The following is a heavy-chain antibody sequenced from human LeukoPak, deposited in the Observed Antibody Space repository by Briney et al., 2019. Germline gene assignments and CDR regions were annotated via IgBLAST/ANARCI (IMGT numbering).Heavy chain of an antibody. D-gene: IGHD3-9*01. CDR2: ISTSGRT. Sequence: PSEALSLTCTVSGVSITSYKWSWLRQSPGKGLEWIGFISTSGRTDYNPSLTSRVSMSVDTSKSQVSLRLSSGTAEDTAVYYCATSYDNKIVPYDCWGQGILVTVSS. CDR3: ATSYDNKIVPYDC. J-gene: IGHJ4*02. CDR1: GVSITSYK. V-gene: IGHV4-4*09.